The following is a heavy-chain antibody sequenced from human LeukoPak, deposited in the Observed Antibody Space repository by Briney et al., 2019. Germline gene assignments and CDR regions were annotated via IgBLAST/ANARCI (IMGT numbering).Heavy chain of an antibody. J-gene: IGHJ4*02. CDR1: GFTFSSYA. V-gene: IGHV3-30*04. D-gene: IGHD6-19*01. CDR2: ISYDGSNK. Sequence: GGSLRLSCAASGFTFSSYAMHWVRQAPGKGLEWVAVISYDGSNKYYADSVKGRFTISRDNSKNTLYLQMNSLRAEDTAVYYCARDTIAVAGSYPYYFDYWGQGTLVTVSS. CDR3: ARDTIAVAGSYPYYFDY.